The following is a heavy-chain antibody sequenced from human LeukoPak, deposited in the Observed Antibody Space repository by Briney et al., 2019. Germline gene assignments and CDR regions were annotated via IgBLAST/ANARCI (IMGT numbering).Heavy chain of an antibody. D-gene: IGHD3-10*01. CDR2: IGTAGDT. CDR3: VREISNYGTTGFDY. J-gene: IGHJ4*02. Sequence: GGSLRLSCVASGFTFSNYEMHWVRQVKGKGLEWVSAIGTAGDTYYGGSMKGRFTISRENAKNSLYLQMDSLRDGDTAAYYCVREISNYGTTGFDYWGQGTLVTVSS. CDR1: GFTFSNYE. V-gene: IGHV3-13*01.